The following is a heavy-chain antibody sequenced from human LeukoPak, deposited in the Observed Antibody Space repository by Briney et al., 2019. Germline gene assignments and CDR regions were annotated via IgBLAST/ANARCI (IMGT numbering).Heavy chain of an antibody. J-gene: IGHJ3*02. D-gene: IGHD5-18*01. CDR1: GYTFTGYY. V-gene: IGHV1-2*02. Sequence: GASVKVSCKASGYTFTGYYMHWVRQAPGQGLGWMGWINPNSGGTNYEQKFQGRVTMTRDTSISTAYMELSRLRSDDTAVYYCASVGGRGYSYGYNAFDIWGQGTMVTVSS. CDR2: INPNSGGT. CDR3: ASVGGRGYSYGYNAFDI.